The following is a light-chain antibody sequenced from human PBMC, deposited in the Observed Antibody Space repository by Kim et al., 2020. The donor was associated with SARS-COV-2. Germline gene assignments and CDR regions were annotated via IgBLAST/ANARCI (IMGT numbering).Light chain of an antibody. Sequence: GRGVTISCSGSGSNIGSQTINWYQQVPGTAPKLLIYIDNQRPSGVPDRFSGSKSGTSASLAIRGIQSEDEGIYYCAGWDDSLKGHVFGTGTKVTVL. J-gene: IGLJ1*01. CDR2: IDN. CDR3: AGWDDSLKGHV. CDR1: GSNIGSQT. V-gene: IGLV1-44*01.